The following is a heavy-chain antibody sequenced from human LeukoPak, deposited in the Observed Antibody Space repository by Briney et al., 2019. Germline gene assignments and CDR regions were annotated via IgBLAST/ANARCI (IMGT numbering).Heavy chain of an antibody. Sequence: GGSLRLSCSASGFIFDNYAMHWVRQAPGKGLEWVALISYDGNHKYYADSVKGRFTISRDSSKNTLYLQMNNLRVEDTAIYYCAGQRKLWFGELTLNDAFDIWGRGTMVTVSS. V-gene: IGHV3-30-3*01. CDR2: ISYDGNHK. CDR1: GFIFDNYA. D-gene: IGHD3-10*01. J-gene: IGHJ3*02. CDR3: AGQRKLWFGELTLNDAFDI.